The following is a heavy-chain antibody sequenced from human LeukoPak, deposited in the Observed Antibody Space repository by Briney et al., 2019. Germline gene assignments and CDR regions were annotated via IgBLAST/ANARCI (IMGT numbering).Heavy chain of an antibody. Sequence: PSETLSLTCTVSGGSISSSSYYWGWIRQPPGKGLEWIGSIYYSGSTYYNPSLKSRVTISVDTSKNQFSLKLSSVTAADTAVYYCARGGFSGSYTGFDYWGQGTLVTVSS. CDR1: GGSISSSSYY. CDR2: IYYSGST. D-gene: IGHD1-26*01. J-gene: IGHJ4*02. V-gene: IGHV4-39*07. CDR3: ARGGFSGSYTGFDY.